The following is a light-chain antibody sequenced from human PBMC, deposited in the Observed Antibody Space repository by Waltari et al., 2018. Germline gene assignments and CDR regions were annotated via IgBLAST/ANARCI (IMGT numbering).Light chain of an antibody. CDR1: QNVLYSSNNKNY. CDR3: QKYYGTPPT. V-gene: IGKV4-1*01. J-gene: IGKJ1*01. CDR2: WAS. Sequence: DIVMTQSPDSLAVSLGERATINCKSSQNVLYSSNNKNYLSWYQQKPGQPPKLLIYWASTRESWVPDRFSGSGSGTDFTLTISSLQAEDVAVYYCQKYYGTPPTFGQGTKVEIK.